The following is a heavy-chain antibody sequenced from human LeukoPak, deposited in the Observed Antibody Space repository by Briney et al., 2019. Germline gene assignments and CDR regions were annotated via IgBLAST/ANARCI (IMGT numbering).Heavy chain of an antibody. D-gene: IGHD4-17*01. V-gene: IGHV3-48*01. CDR1: GFTFSSYS. J-gene: IGHJ4*02. Sequence: GGSLRLSCAASGFTFSSYSMNWVRQAPGKGLEWVSYISSSSSTIYYADSVKGRFAISRDNAKNSLYLQMNSLRAEDTAVYYCARQDYGDYPPFDCWGQGTLVTVSS. CDR3: ARQDYGDYPPFDC. CDR2: ISSSSSTI.